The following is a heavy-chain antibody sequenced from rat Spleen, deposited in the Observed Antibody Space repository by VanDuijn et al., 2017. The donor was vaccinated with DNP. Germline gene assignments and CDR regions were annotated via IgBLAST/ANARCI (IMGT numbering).Heavy chain of an antibody. V-gene: IGHV5S23*01. Sequence: EVQLVESGGDLVQSGRSLKLSCAASGFTFSNYYMAWVRQAPKKGLEWVATISTSGSRTYYPDSVKGRFTISRDNAKSSLYLQMDSLRSEDTATYYCAGRPPPTRGPFDYWGQGVTVTVSS. J-gene: IGHJ2*01. CDR3: AGRPPPTRGPFDY. CDR1: GFTFSNYY. D-gene: IGHD1-4*01. CDR2: ISTSGSRT.